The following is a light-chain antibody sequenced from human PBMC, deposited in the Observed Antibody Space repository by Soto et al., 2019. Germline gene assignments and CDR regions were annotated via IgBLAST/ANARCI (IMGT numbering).Light chain of an antibody. CDR2: ATT. V-gene: IGKV1-39*01. Sequence: DIQLTQSPSSLSSSVGDRVTIPCRASQTVISYLNWYQQKPGQAPKLLIYATTHLQSGVPSRFSGSGSGTEFTLTISSLHPEDFATYFCQQNYNTPPYTFGQGTKVDIK. J-gene: IGKJ2*01. CDR3: QQNYNTPPYT. CDR1: QTVISY.